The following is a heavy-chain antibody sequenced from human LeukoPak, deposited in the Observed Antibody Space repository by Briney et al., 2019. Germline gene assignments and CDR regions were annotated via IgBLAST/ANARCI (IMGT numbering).Heavy chain of an antibody. CDR1: GFTFSSYA. D-gene: IGHD2-15*01. CDR2: ISYVGSNK. V-gene: IGHV3-30-3*01. Sequence: GGSLRLSCAASGFTFSSYAMHWVRQAPGKGLEWVAFISYVGSNKYYADSVKGRFTISRDNSKNTLYLQMNSLRAEDTAVYYCARDRCCNGGSFRDYYYYGMDVWGQGTTVTVSS. J-gene: IGHJ6*02. CDR3: ARDRCCNGGSFRDYYYYGMDV.